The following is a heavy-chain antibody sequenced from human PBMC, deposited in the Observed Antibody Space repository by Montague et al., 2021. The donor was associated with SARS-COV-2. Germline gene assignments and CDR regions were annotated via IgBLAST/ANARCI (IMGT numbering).Heavy chain of an antibody. Sequence: TLSLTCTVSGGSISSGSYYWSWIRQPAGKGLEWIGGISISGSTNYXPSRKSRVTISVDTSKNQFSLKLSSVTAADTAVYYCARDIAVAGLFDYWGQGTLVTVSS. CDR3: ARDIAVAGLFDY. CDR2: ISISGST. CDR1: GGSISSGSYY. D-gene: IGHD6-19*01. J-gene: IGHJ4*02. V-gene: IGHV4-61*02.